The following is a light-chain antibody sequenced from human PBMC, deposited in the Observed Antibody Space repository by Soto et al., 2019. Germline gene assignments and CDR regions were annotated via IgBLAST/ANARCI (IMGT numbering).Light chain of an antibody. CDR3: QQSYTTPRT. J-gene: IGKJ1*01. V-gene: IGKV1-39*01. Sequence: DIQMTQSPSSLSASVGDRVTITCRASQNITNFLNWYQQRSGTAPKLLIYGASSLQSGVPSRFSGSGSGTDFTLTINSLQAEDFATYHCQQSYTTPRTFGQGTRVEVK. CDR1: QNITNF. CDR2: GAS.